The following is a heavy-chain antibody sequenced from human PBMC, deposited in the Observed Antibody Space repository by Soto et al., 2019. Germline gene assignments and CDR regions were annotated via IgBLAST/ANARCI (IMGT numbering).Heavy chain of an antibody. CDR3: AKARCTTSNCYVPDY. Sequence: PGGSLRLSCAASGFTFSSYSMNWVRQAPGKGLEWVSSISSSSSYIYYADSVKGRFTISRDNAKNSLYLQMNSLRAEDTAVYYCAKARCTTSNCYVPDYWGQGTLVTVSS. CDR1: GFTFSSYS. D-gene: IGHD2-8*01. V-gene: IGHV3-21*04. CDR2: ISSSSSYI. J-gene: IGHJ4*02.